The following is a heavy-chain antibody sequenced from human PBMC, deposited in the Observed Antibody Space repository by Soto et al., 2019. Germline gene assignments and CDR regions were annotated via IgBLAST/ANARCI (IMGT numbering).Heavy chain of an antibody. CDR1: GYTFTRNG. J-gene: IGHJ6*02. CDR3: VKDRYSNRWPSGDV. CDR2: ISPNSGNT. Sequence: QVHLVQSGAEVKKPGASVNVSCKTSGYTFTRNGISWVRQAPGQGLEWMGWISPNSGNTRYAQKLQDRVIMTTDTSTSTAYMEMRSLRSDDTAVYYCVKDRYSNRWPSGDVWGPGTTVTVSS. D-gene: IGHD4-4*01. V-gene: IGHV1-18*01.